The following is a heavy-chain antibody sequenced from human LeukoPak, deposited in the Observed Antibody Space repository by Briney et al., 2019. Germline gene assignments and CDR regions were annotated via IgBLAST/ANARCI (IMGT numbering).Heavy chain of an antibody. Sequence: TLSLTCAVSGXSISNYYWSWIRQPPGKGLEWIGYIYTSGSTHYNPSLKGRVTISVDTSKNQFSLKLSSVTAADTAVYYCARGPKMGYMDVWGRGTTVTVSS. CDR2: IYTSGST. CDR3: ARGPKMGYMDV. J-gene: IGHJ6*03. V-gene: IGHV4-4*09. CDR1: GXSISNYY. D-gene: IGHD2-8*01.